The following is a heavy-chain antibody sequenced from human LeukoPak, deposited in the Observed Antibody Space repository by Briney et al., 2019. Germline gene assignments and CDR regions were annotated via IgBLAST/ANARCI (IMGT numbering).Heavy chain of an antibody. D-gene: IGHD2-2*02. Sequence: SATLSLTCAVYGGSFSGYYWSWIRQPPGKGLEWIGEINHSGSTNYNPSLKSRVTISVDTSKNQFSLKLSSLTAADTAVYYCAGIQCSSTSCYRFTTDAFDIWGQGTMVTVSS. J-gene: IGHJ3*02. V-gene: IGHV4-34*01. CDR2: INHSGST. CDR3: AGIQCSSTSCYRFTTDAFDI. CDR1: GGSFSGYY.